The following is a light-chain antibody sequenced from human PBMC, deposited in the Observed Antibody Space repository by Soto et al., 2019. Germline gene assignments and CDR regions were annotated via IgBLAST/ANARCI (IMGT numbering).Light chain of an antibody. CDR2: SDS. CDR3: AAWDDSLNGVL. CDR1: SSNIGGNT. J-gene: IGLJ2*01. Sequence: QSVLTQPTSASGTPGQRVTISCSGSSSNIGGNTVNWYQQLPGTAPKLLIYSDSQRPSGVPDRFSGSKSSTSASLALSGLQPDDEAEYYCAAWDDSLNGVLFGGGTKLTVL. V-gene: IGLV1-44*01.